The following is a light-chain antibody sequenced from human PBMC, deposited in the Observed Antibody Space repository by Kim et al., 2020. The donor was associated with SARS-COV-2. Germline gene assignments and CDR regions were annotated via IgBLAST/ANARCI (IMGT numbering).Light chain of an antibody. CDR3: QVWDSTTDHRLV. CDR2: YDS. J-gene: IGLJ2*01. CDR1: SIGSKS. Sequence: SYELTQPPSVSVAPGKTASVSCGGNSIGSKSVHWYQQKSGQAPVLVIYYDSDRPSGIPERFSGSNSGNTATLTISRVEAGDEADYYCQVWDSTTDHRLV. V-gene: IGLV3-21*04.